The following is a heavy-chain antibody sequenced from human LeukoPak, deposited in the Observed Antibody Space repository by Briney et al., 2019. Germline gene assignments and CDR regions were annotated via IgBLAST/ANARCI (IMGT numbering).Heavy chain of an antibody. J-gene: IGHJ6*02. Sequence: SETLSLTCAVYGGSFSGYYWSWIRQPPGKGLEWIGEINHSGSTNYNPSLKSRVTMSVDTSKNQFSLKLSSVTAADTAVYYCAREGSGWPPRHYYYYGMDVWGQGTTVTASS. CDR2: INHSGST. D-gene: IGHD6-19*01. V-gene: IGHV4-34*01. CDR1: GGSFSGYY. CDR3: AREGSGWPPRHYYYYGMDV.